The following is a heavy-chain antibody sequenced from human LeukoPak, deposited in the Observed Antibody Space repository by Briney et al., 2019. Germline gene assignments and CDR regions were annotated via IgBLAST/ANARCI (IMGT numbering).Heavy chain of an antibody. CDR1: GFTVSSNF. J-gene: IGHJ3*02. Sequence: GGSLRLSGAASGFTVSSNFMSWVRQAPGKGLEWVSLIYSGGSTYYADSVKGRFTISRDISKNTLFLQLNSLRAEDTAVYYCARGGVVVAAIDAFDIWGQGTLVTVSS. V-gene: IGHV3-66*01. CDR2: IYSGGST. D-gene: IGHD2-15*01. CDR3: ARGGVVVAAIDAFDI.